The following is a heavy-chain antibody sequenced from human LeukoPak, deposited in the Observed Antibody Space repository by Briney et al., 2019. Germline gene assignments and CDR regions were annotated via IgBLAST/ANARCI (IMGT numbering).Heavy chain of an antibody. J-gene: IGHJ5*02. Sequence: SETLSLTCTVSGGYISSSFWTCIRQAPGKGLELIGFTYDGGRGNYKPSLRSRVDISLDTSNTRYSLRLTSVTAADTGVYYCARLWRPHDYDNWFDHWGQGILVTVSS. V-gene: IGHV4-59*13. CDR2: TYDGGRG. CDR1: GGYISSSF. D-gene: IGHD4-17*01. CDR3: ARLWRPHDYDNWFDH.